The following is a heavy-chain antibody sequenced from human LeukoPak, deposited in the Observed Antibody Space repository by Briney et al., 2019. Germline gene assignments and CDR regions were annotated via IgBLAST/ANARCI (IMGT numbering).Heavy chain of an antibody. CDR1: GSTFSSYG. CDR3: AKVGRGYHNYDAFDI. D-gene: IGHD3-9*01. Sequence: GGSLRLSCAASGSTFSSYGMHWVRQAPGKGLEWVAVIWYDGSNKYYADSVKGRFTISRDNSKNTLYLQMNSLRAEDTAVYYCAKVGRGYHNYDAFDIWGQGTMVTVSS. V-gene: IGHV3-33*06. J-gene: IGHJ3*02. CDR2: IWYDGSNK.